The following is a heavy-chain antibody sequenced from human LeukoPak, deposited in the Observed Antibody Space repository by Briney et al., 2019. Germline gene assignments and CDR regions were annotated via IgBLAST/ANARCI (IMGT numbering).Heavy chain of an antibody. CDR1: GDSISSPY. Sequence: KTSETLSLTCTVSGDSISSPYWSWIRQPPGKRLEWVGYVHYTGKTNYNPSLNNRATISVDMSKNQFSLTLTSVTVADTAMYYCARGYYDRSGSSNPFDSWGQGTLVTVSA. CDR3: ARGYYDRSGSSNPFDS. V-gene: IGHV4-59*11. CDR2: VHYTGKT. D-gene: IGHD3-22*01. J-gene: IGHJ4*02.